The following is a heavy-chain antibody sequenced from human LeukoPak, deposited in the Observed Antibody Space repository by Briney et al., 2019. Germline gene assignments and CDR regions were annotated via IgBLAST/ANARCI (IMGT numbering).Heavy chain of an antibody. CDR1: GGSIRSSV. J-gene: IGHJ4*02. Sequence: SESLSLTCTVAGGSIRSSVWSWIRQPPGKGLEWIGFIYYAGSTDYNPSIKSRVTISVDTDKNLFSLELSSVTAADTAVYYCARGRGLQSLDRWGQGTLVTVSS. CDR2: IYYAGST. CDR3: ARGRGLQSLDR. V-gene: IGHV4-59*01. D-gene: IGHD5-24*01.